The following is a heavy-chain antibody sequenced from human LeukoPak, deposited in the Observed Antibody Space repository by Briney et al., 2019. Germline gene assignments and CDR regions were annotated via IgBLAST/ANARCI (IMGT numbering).Heavy chain of an antibody. D-gene: IGHD6-13*01. CDR2: ISGSGGST. J-gene: IGHJ4*02. V-gene: IGHV3-23*01. CDR3: AKGGSWYYFDY. Sequence: QTGGSLRLSCAASGFTFSSYAMSWVRQAPGKGLEWVSAISGSGGSTYYADSVKGRFTISRDNSENTLHLQMNSLRAEDTAVYYCAKGGSWYYFDYWGQGTLVTVSS. CDR1: GFTFSSYA.